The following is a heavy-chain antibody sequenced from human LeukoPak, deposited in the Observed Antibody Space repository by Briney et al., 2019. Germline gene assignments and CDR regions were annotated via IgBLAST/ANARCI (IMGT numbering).Heavy chain of an antibody. CDR2: ISGSDAST. J-gene: IGHJ6*03. Sequence: PGGSLRLSCAASGFTFSSYAMSWVRQAPGKGLEWVSAISGSDASTYYADSVKGRFTISRDNSKNTLYLQMNSLRAEDTAVYYCAKSGNNYYYSYMDVWGKGTTVTVSS. CDR3: AKSGNNYYYSYMDV. V-gene: IGHV3-23*01. D-gene: IGHD4-23*01. CDR1: GFTFSSYA.